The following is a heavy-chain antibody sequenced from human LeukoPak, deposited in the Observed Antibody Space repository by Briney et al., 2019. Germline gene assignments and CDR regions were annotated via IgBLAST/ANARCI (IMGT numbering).Heavy chain of an antibody. Sequence: SETLSLTCAVYGGSFSGYYWSRIRQPPGKGLEGIGEMNHSGSTNYNPSLKSRVTVSVDTSKNQFSLKLSSVTAADTAVYYCARQYISRGYFDWLLRGAFDIWGQGTMVTVSS. V-gene: IGHV4-34*01. CDR3: ARQYISRGYFDWLLRGAFDI. D-gene: IGHD3-9*01. CDR1: GGSFSGYY. J-gene: IGHJ3*02. CDR2: MNHSGST.